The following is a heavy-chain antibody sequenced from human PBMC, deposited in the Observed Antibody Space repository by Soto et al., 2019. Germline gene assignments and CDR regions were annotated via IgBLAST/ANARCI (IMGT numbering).Heavy chain of an antibody. J-gene: IGHJ3*02. Sequence: SETLSLTCTVSGGSISSGGYYWSWILHHPGKGLEWIGYIYYSGSTYYNPSLKSRVTISVDTSKNQFSLKLSSVTAADTAVYYCAGRYGSALDIWGRGTRVTVSS. CDR1: GGSISSGGYY. CDR2: IYYSGST. V-gene: IGHV4-31*03. D-gene: IGHD3-10*01. CDR3: AGRYGSALDI.